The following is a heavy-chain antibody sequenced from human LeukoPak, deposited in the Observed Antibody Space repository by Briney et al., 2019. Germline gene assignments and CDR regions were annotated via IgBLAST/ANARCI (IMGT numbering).Heavy chain of an antibody. V-gene: IGHV1-2*02. J-gene: IGHJ4*02. CDR2: INPNSGGT. CDR3: ARGAMVRGVIIWGDYFDY. CDR1: GYTFTGYY. Sequence: GASVKVSCKASGYTFTGYYMHWVRQAPGQGLEWMGWINPNSGGTNYAQKFQGRVTMTRDTSISTDYMELSRLRSDDTAVYYCARGAMVRGVIIWGDYFDYWGQGTLVTVSS. D-gene: IGHD3-10*01.